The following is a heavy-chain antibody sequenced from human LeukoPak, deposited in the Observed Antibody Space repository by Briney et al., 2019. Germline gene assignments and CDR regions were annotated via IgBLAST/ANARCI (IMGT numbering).Heavy chain of an antibody. CDR1: GYTFTSYY. J-gene: IGHJ4*02. CDR2: INPSGGST. CDR3: ARDMYDFLSAAYYFDY. Sequence: GASVKVSCKASGYTFTSYYMHWVRQAPGQGLEWMGIINPSGGSTSYAQKFQGRVTMTRDTSTSTVYMELSSLRSEDTAVYYCARDMYDFLSAAYYFDYWGQGTLVTVSS. V-gene: IGHV1-46*01. D-gene: IGHD3-3*01.